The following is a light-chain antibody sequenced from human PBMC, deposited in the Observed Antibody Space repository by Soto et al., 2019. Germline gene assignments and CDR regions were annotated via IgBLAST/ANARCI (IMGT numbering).Light chain of an antibody. CDR1: QSMSNY. CDR2: AAS. CDR3: QQSYSTPYT. V-gene: IGKV1-39*01. Sequence: DIQMTQSPSSLSASVGDRVTITCRASQSMSNYLNWYQHKPGKAPKVLIYAASTLQSGVPLRFSGRGSGTDFTLTISSLQPEDFATYHCQQSYSTPYTFGQGTKLEIK. J-gene: IGKJ2*01.